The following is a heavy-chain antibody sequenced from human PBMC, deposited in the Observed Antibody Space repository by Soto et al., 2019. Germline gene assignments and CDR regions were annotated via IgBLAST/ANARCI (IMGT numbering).Heavy chain of an antibody. CDR2: IYYSGST. CDR1: GGSISSYY. J-gene: IGHJ4*01. D-gene: IGHD3-3*01. CDR3: ATGYDFWSRYEDY. Sequence: SETLSLTCTVSGGSISSYYWSWIRQPPGKGLEWIGYIYYSGSTNYNPSLKSRVTISVDTSKNQFSLKLSSVTAADTAVYYCATGYDFWSRYEDYSGQGTLVTVSS. V-gene: IGHV4-59*01.